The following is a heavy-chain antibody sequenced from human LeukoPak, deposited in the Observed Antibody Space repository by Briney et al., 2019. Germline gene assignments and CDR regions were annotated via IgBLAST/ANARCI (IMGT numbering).Heavy chain of an antibody. J-gene: IGHJ4*02. D-gene: IGHD6-19*01. CDR3: ARGPHPYTSGWYHFDY. CDR2: ISSSGSTI. Sequence: GGSLRPSCAASEFTFSSYEMNWVRQAPGKGLEWVSYISSSGSTIYYADSVKGRFTISRDNAKNSLYLQMNSLRVEDTAVYYCARGPHPYTSGWYHFDYWGQGTLVTVSS. V-gene: IGHV3-48*03. CDR1: EFTFSSYE.